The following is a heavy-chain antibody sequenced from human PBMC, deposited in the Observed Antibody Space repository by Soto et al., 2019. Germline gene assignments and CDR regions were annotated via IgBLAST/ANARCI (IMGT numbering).Heavy chain of an antibody. J-gene: IGHJ6*02. D-gene: IGHD4-17*01. CDR3: ARSSMDGDYVLAPTFPYGMAV. CDR1: GGTFSSYA. Sequence: QVQLVQSGAEVKKPGSSVKVSCKASGGTFSSYAISWVRQAPGQGLEWMGGIIPICGTANYAQKFQGRVTITADESTSTAYMELSSLRSEDTAVYYCARSSMDGDYVLAPTFPYGMAVWGQGTTVTVSS. CDR2: IIPICGTA. V-gene: IGHV1-69*01.